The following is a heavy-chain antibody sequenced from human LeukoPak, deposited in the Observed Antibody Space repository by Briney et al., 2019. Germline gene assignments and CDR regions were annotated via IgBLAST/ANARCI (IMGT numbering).Heavy chain of an antibody. CDR3: ARVRGASSWGSYNWFDP. CDR2: INHSGST. D-gene: IGHD6-13*01. Sequence: GSLRLSCAASGFTFSSYSMNWIRQPPGKGLEWIGEINHSGSTNYNPSLKSRVTISVDTSKNQFSLKLSSVTAADTAVYYCARVRGASSWGSYNWFDPWGQGTLVTVSS. V-gene: IGHV4-34*01. J-gene: IGHJ5*02. CDR1: GFTFSSYS.